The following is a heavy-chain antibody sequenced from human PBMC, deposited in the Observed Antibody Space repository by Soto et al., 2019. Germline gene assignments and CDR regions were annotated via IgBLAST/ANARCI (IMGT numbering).Heavy chain of an antibody. CDR1: GGSISSSSYY. Sequence: ETXSLTCTVSGGSISSSSYYWGWIRQPPGKGLEWIGEIYHSGSTNYNPSLKSRVTISVDKSKNQFSLKLSSVTVADTAVYYCASSDETHFDSWGQGTLVTVSS. CDR2: IYHSGST. V-gene: IGHV4-39*07. CDR3: ASSDETHFDS. J-gene: IGHJ4*02.